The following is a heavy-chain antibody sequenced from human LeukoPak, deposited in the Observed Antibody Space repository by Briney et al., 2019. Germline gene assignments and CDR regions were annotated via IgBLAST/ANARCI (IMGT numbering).Heavy chain of an antibody. CDR2: VSGSGGST. D-gene: IGHD2-2*01. J-gene: IGHJ4*02. Sequence: SGGSLRLSCAASGFTFSNYAMNWVRQAPGKGLEWVSGVSGSGGSTYYADSVKGRFTISRDNSKNTLYLHMYSLRAEDTAVYYCAKDRRYCSSTSCYGDFDYWGQGTLATVSS. CDR1: GFTFSNYA. CDR3: AKDRRYCSSTSCYGDFDY. V-gene: IGHV3-23*01.